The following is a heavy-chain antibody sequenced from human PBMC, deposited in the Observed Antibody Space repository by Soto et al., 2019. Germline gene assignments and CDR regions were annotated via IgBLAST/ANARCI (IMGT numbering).Heavy chain of an antibody. CDR1: GFTFDDYA. Sequence: EAQLVESGGGLVQPGRSLRLSCVASGFTFDDYAIHWVRQAPGKGLEWVSGISWTGAATGYADSVKGRFTISRDNAKNSLQLQMSSLRTEDTAIYYCANLPLYGTGFDCWGQGTLVTVSS. J-gene: IGHJ4*02. CDR2: ISWTGAAT. V-gene: IGHV3-9*01. D-gene: IGHD3-10*01. CDR3: ANLPLYGTGFDC.